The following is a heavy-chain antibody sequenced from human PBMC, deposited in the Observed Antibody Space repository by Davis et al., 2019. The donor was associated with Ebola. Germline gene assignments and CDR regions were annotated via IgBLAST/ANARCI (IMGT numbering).Heavy chain of an antibody. V-gene: IGHV6-1*01. CDR3: TRGWLRGWFDP. CDR1: GDSVAGGTGG. D-gene: IGHD5-12*01. J-gene: IGHJ5*02. CDR2: TYFNSKYYS. Sequence: HSQTLSLTCAISGDSVAGGTGGWNWIRQSPSRGLEWLGRTYFNSKYYSDYAVSVRGRITINADTSGNKFYLQLNSVTPDDTAVYYCTRGWLRGWFDPWGQGTQVIVSS.